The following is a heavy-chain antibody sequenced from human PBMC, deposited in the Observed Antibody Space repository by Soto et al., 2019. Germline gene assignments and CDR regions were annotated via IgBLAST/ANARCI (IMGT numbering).Heavy chain of an antibody. D-gene: IGHD4-4*01. CDR1: GYTFTDYY. V-gene: IGHV1-2*04. Sequence: GASVKVSCKASGYTFTDYYMHWVRQAPGQGREWMGWINPNSGGTHYAQLVQGWVPMTRDTSFSAPYLDLGRQRSDDAAAYYCGRTGSYDYSNGVGGYYYYYGMDVWGQGTTVTVSS. J-gene: IGHJ6*02. CDR2: INPNSGGT. CDR3: GRTGSYDYSNGVGGYYYYYGMDV.